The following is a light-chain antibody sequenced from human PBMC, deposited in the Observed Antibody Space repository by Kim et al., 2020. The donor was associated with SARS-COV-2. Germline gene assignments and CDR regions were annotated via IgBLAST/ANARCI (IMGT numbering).Light chain of an antibody. J-gene: IGLJ2*01. Sequence: IGAGYDVHWYQQVPGTAPKLLINRPSGVPDRFSGSKSGTSASLAITGLQAEDEADYYCQSYDSSLSGVVFGGGTKLTVL. CDR1: IGAGYD. CDR3: QSYDSSLSGVV. V-gene: IGLV1-40*01.